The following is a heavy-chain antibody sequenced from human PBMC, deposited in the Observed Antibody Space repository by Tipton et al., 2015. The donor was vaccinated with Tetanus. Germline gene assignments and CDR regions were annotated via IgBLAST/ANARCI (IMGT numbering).Heavy chain of an antibody. V-gene: IGHV4-39*07. CDR1: GGSISSDGAY. CDR3: ARGRTMSGVVAPFDL. Sequence: TLSLTCTVSGGSISSDGAYWSWIRQTPGKGLEWIGEVDQSGSTKYNPSFNSRAAISVDTSKSQFSLRVRSVTAADTAVYYCARGRTMSGVVAPFDLWGQGTQVTVSS. J-gene: IGHJ4*02. D-gene: IGHD3-3*01. CDR2: VDQSGST.